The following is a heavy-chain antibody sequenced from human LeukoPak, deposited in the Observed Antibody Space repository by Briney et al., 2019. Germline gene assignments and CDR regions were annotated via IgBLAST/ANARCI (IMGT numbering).Heavy chain of an antibody. V-gene: IGHV3-23*01. CDR2: ISGSGGST. Sequence: GGSLRLSCAASGFTFSSYAMSWVRQAPGKGLEWVSAISGSGGSTYYADSVKGRFTISRDNSKNTLYLQMNSLRAEDTAVYYCAKYYYDSSGYAPYCYYGMDVWGQGTTVTVSS. D-gene: IGHD3-22*01. J-gene: IGHJ6*02. CDR3: AKYYYDSSGYAPYCYYGMDV. CDR1: GFTFSSYA.